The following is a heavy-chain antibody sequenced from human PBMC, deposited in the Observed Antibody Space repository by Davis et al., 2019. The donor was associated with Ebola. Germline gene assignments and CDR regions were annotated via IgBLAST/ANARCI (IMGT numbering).Heavy chain of an antibody. CDR1: GFTFSSYW. D-gene: IGHD3-3*01. Sequence: GESLKISCAASGFTFSSYWMSWVRQAPGKGLEWVANIKQDGSEKYYVDSVKGRFTISRDNAKNSLYLQMNSLRAEDTAVYYCARGALRFLEWLLFYFDYWGQGTLVTVSS. CDR3: ARGALRFLEWLLFYFDY. CDR2: IKQDGSEK. V-gene: IGHV3-7*01. J-gene: IGHJ4*02.